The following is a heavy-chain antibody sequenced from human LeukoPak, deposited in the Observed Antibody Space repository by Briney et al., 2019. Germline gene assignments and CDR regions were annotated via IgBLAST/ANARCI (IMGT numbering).Heavy chain of an antibody. Sequence: GGSLRLSCAGSGFTFSSYAMRWVRQAPGKGLEYVSAISSNGGSTYYADSVKGRFTIFRDNSKNALFLQMGSLRAEDMAVYYCARTLYYYYYMDVWGKGTTVTVSS. CDR1: GFTFSSYA. CDR3: ARTLYYYYYMDV. CDR2: ISSNGGST. V-gene: IGHV3-64*02. J-gene: IGHJ6*03.